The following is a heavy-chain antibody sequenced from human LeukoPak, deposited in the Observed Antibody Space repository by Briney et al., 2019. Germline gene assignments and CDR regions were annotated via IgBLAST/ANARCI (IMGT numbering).Heavy chain of an antibody. J-gene: IGHJ5*02. CDR3: ARESPLRPKWELLSRNWFDP. CDR1: GYTFTGYY. D-gene: IGHD1-26*01. V-gene: IGHV1-2*06. Sequence: ASVKVSCKASGYTFTGYYMHWVRQAPGQGLEWMGRINPNSGGTNYAQKFQGRVTMTRDTSISTAYMELSRLRSDETAVYYCARESPLRPKWELLSRNWFDPWGQGTLVTVSS. CDR2: INPNSGGT.